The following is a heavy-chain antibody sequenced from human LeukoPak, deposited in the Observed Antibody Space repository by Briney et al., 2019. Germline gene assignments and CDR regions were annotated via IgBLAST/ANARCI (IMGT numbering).Heavy chain of an antibody. J-gene: IGHJ4*02. CDR1: GFTFSSYG. CDR3: AKGVYITMLRGTSFDY. Sequence: TGGSLRLSCAASGFTFSSYGMSWVRQAPGKGLEWVSGISGSGGSTYYADSVKGRFTISRDNSKNTLYLQMNSLRAEDTAIYYCAKGVYITMLRGTSFDYWGQGTLVTVAS. V-gene: IGHV3-23*01. CDR2: ISGSGGST. D-gene: IGHD3-10*01.